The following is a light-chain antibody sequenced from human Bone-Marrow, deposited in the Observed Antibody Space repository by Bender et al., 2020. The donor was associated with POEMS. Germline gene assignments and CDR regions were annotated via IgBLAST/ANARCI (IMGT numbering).Light chain of an antibody. V-gene: IGLV1-44*01. Sequence: QSVLTQPPSVSGVPRQRVTISCSGGSSNIGAHAVNWYQHLPGTAPKLLIYSSHRRPSEVPDRFSGSRSGTSASLAISGLQSEDEADYYCAVWDDSLNGWVFGGGTKLTVL. J-gene: IGLJ3*02. CDR2: SSH. CDR1: SSNIGAHA. CDR3: AVWDDSLNGWV.